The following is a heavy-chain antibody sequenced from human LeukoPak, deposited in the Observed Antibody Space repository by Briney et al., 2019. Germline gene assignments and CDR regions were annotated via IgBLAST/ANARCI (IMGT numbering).Heavy chain of an antibody. D-gene: IGHD6-13*01. J-gene: IGHJ5*02. CDR1: GGSFSGYY. CDR2: INHSGST. V-gene: IGHV4-34*01. CDR3: AGVPPLGGAAADLGFDP. Sequence: SETLSLTCAVYGGSFSGYYWSWMRQPPGKGLEWMGEINHSGSTNYNPSLKSRVTISVDTSKNQYSLKLSSVTAADTAVYYCAGVPPLGGAAADLGFDPWGQGTLVTVSS.